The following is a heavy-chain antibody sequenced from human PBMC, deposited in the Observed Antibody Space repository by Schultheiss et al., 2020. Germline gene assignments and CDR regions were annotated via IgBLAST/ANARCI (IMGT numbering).Heavy chain of an antibody. CDR1: GFTFSSYG. CDR3: TTRGYDFWSGYYYFDY. D-gene: IGHD3-3*01. CDR2: ISGSGGST. Sequence: GGSLRLSCAASGFTFSSYGMHWVRQAPGKGLEWVSAISGSGGSTYYADSVKGRFTISRDNAKNSLYLQMNSLRAEDTAVYYCTTRGYDFWSGYYYFDYWGQGTRVTVYS. V-gene: IGHV3-23*01. J-gene: IGHJ4*02.